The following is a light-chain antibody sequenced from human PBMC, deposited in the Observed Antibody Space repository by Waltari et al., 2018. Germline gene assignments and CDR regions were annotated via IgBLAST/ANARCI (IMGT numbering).Light chain of an antibody. J-gene: IGKJ5*01. CDR3: QKYNSARIT. CDR2: AAS. V-gene: IGKV1-27*01. Sequence: DIQMTQSPSSLSASVGDRVIITCRASQGISNYLACYQQKPGKVPKLLIYAASTLQSGVPSRFSGSGSGTDFTLTISSLQPEDVATYYCQKYNSARITFGQGTRLEIK. CDR1: QGISNY.